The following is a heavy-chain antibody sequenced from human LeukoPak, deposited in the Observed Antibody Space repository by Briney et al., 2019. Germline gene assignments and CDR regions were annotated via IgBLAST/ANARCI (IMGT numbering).Heavy chain of an antibody. Sequence: ASAKVSCKASGYTFTSYGISWVRQAPGQGLEWMGWISAYNGNTNYAQKLQGRVTMTTDTSTSTAYMELRSLRSEDTAVYYCATAAYYDSSGYYSYYFDYWGQGTLVTVSS. J-gene: IGHJ4*02. CDR2: ISAYNGNT. CDR1: GYTFTSYG. CDR3: ATAAYYDSSGYYSYYFDY. D-gene: IGHD3-22*01. V-gene: IGHV1-18*01.